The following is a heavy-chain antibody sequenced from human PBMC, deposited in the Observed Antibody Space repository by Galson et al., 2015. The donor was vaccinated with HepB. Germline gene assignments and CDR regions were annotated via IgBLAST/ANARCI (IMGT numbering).Heavy chain of an antibody. CDR2: ISNSDGDT. V-gene: IGHV3-23*01. CDR3: ARRSRGYRGYDFDY. D-gene: IGHD5-12*01. J-gene: IGHJ4*02. CDR1: GFTFSNSA. Sequence: SLRLSCAVSGFTFSNSAMSWVRQAPGKGLEWVSDISNSDGDTYYADSVKGRFTISGDSSKNTLYLQMNSLRVEDAAIYYCARRSRGYRGYDFDYWGQGTLVIVSS.